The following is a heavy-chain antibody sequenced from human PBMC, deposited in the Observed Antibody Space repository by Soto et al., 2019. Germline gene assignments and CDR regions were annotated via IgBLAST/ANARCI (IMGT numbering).Heavy chain of an antibody. V-gene: IGHV3-23*01. Sequence: GGSLRLSCAASGFTFSSYAMNWVRQAPGKGLEWVSAISGSGGSTYYADSVKGRFTISRDNSKNTLYLQMNSLRAEDTAVYYCAKTFRFIFGVANFDYWGQGTLVTVSS. CDR1: GFTFSSYA. D-gene: IGHD3-3*01. J-gene: IGHJ4*02. CDR2: ISGSGGST. CDR3: AKTFRFIFGVANFDY.